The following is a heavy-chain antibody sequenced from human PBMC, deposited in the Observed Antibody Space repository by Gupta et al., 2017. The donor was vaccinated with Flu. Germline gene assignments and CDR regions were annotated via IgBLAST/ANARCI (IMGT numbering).Heavy chain of an antibody. CDR2: ISGSGGST. D-gene: IGHD1-1*01. CDR3: ARDPVATLLDRWYFDL. V-gene: IGHV3-23*01. CDR1: GFTFSSYA. Sequence: EVQLLESGGGLVQPGGSLRLSCAASGFTFSSYAISWVRQAPGKGLEWVSAISGSGGSTYYADSVKGRFTISRDNSKNTLYVHMNSLRVDDTAVYYCARDPVATLLDRWYFDLWGRGTLVTVXS. J-gene: IGHJ2*01.